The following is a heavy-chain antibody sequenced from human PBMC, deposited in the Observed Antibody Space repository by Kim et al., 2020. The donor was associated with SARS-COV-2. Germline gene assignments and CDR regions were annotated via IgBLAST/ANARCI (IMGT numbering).Heavy chain of an antibody. CDR2: ISSNGGST. V-gene: IGHV3-64*01. D-gene: IGHD3-10*01. Sequence: GGSLRLSCAASGFTFSSYAMHWVRQAPGKGLEYVSAISSNGGSTYYANSVKGRFTISRDNSKNTLYLQMGSLRAEDMAVYYCARDRVGQLWFGESYGMDV. J-gene: IGHJ6*01. CDR3: ARDRVGQLWFGESYGMDV. CDR1: GFTFSSYA.